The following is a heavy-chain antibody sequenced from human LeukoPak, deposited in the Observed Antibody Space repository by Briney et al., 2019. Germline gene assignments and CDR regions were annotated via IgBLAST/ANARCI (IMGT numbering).Heavy chain of an antibody. CDR3: ASSGSYYNGGY. CDR1: GFTFSSYG. CDR2: ISYDGSNK. D-gene: IGHD3-10*01. V-gene: IGHV3-30*03. J-gene: IGHJ4*02. Sequence: PGGSLRLSCAASGFTFSSYGMHWVRQAPGKGLEWVAVISYDGSNKYYADSVKGRFTISRDNSKNTLYLQMNSLRAEDTAVYYCASSGSYYNGGYWGQGTLVTVSS.